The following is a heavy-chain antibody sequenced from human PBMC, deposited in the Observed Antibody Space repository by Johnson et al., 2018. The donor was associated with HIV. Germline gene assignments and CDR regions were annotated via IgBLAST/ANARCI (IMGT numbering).Heavy chain of an antibody. D-gene: IGHD5-12*01. CDR2: ISWDGGST. J-gene: IGHJ3*02. CDR1: GFTFDDYA. CDR3: AKDSKWLRSEGVGAFDI. V-gene: IGHV3-43D*03. Sequence: VQLVESGGVVVQPGGSLRLSCAASGFTFDDYAMHWVRQAPGKGLEWVSLISWDGGSTYYADSVKGRFTISRDNSKYSLYLQMNSMRAEDTALYYCAKDSKWLRSEGVGAFDIWGQGTMVTVSS.